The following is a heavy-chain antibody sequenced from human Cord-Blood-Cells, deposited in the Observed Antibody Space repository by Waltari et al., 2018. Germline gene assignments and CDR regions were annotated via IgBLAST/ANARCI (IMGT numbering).Heavy chain of an antibody. V-gene: IGHV4-39*01. Sequence: QLQLQESGPGLVKPSEPLSLTRTVPGGSISSSSYYWGWIRQPPVQGLERIGSIYYSGSTYNNPSLKSRVTISVDTSKNQFSLKLSSVTAADTAVYYCASPYYDFWSGYYQEAFDIWGQGTMVTVSS. CDR3: ASPYYDFWSGYYQEAFDI. CDR1: GGSISSSSYY. J-gene: IGHJ3*02. CDR2: IYYSGST. D-gene: IGHD3-3*01.